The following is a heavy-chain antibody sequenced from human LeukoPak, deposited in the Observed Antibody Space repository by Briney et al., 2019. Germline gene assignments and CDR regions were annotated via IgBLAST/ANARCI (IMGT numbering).Heavy chain of an antibody. D-gene: IGHD1-26*01. J-gene: IGHJ5*02. CDR1: GFTFSNYA. Sequence: GGSLRLSCAASGFTFSNYAMSWVRQAPGKGLEWVSTISGSGGGTYYADSVKGRFTISGDNSKNTLYLQMNSLRAEDTAVYYCAKDRESYMGDNWFDPWGQGTLVTVAS. V-gene: IGHV3-23*01. CDR3: AKDRESYMGDNWFDP. CDR2: ISGSGGGT.